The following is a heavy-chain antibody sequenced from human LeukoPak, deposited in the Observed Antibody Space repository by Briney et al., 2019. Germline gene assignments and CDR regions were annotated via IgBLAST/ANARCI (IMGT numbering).Heavy chain of an antibody. Sequence: PSETLSLTCTVSGGSISSYYWSWIRQPAGKGLEWIGRIYTRGSTNYNPSLKSPVTMSVDTSKNQFSLKLSSVTAADTAVYYCARDFYLHDYGDPLGYWGQGTLVTVSS. V-gene: IGHV4-4*07. D-gene: IGHD4-17*01. J-gene: IGHJ4*02. CDR2: IYTRGST. CDR1: GGSISSYY. CDR3: ARDFYLHDYGDPLGY.